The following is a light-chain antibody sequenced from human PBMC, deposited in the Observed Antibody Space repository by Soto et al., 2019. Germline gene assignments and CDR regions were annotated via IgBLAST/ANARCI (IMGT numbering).Light chain of an antibody. J-gene: IGKJ2*01. CDR3: QQYNTYS. CDR2: KTS. Sequence: DIQMTQSPSTLSASVGDRVSITCRASQSLNSWLAWYQQKPGKAPKLLIYKTSTLDSGVPSRFSGSGSGTEFTLTISNLQPDGFATYYCQQYNTYSFGQGTKLEIK. CDR1: QSLNSW. V-gene: IGKV1-5*03.